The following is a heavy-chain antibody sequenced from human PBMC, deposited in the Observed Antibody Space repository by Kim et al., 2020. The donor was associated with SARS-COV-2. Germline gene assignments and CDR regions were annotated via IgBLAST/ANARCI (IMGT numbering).Heavy chain of an antibody. D-gene: IGHD1-7*01. V-gene: IGHV3-53*01. J-gene: IGHJ4*02. Sequence: DSVKGRFTNSRDTSKNTMNLQMHSLTAEDTAVYFCATSDTRNYHLYSWGQGTLVTVSS. CDR3: ATSDTRNYHLYS.